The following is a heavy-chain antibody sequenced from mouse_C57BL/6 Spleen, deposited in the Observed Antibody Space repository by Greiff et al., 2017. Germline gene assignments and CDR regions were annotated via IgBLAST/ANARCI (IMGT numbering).Heavy chain of an antibody. D-gene: IGHD1-1*01. CDR2: IDPENGDT. CDR3: TAGARYGSSYVGWYFDV. V-gene: IGHV14-4*01. Sequence: VQLQQSGAELVRPGASVKLSCTASGFNIKDDYMHWVKQRPEQGLEWIGWIDPENGDTEYASKFQGKATITADTSSNPAYLQLSSLTSEDTAVYYCTAGARYGSSYVGWYFDVWGTGTTVTVSS. CDR1: GFNIKDDY. J-gene: IGHJ1*03.